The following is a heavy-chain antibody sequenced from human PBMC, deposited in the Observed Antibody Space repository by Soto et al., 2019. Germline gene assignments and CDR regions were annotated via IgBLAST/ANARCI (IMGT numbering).Heavy chain of an antibody. CDR3: ARVRYCSSTSCWYYYYYMDV. J-gene: IGHJ6*03. D-gene: IGHD2-2*01. CDR1: GYTFTSYG. Sequence: ASVKVSCKASGYTFTSYGISWVRQAPGQGLEWMGWISAYNGNTNYAQKLQGRVTMTTDTSTGKAYMELRSLGSNDTAVYYCARVRYCSSTSCWYYYYYMDVWGKGTTVTVSS. CDR2: ISAYNGNT. V-gene: IGHV1-18*01.